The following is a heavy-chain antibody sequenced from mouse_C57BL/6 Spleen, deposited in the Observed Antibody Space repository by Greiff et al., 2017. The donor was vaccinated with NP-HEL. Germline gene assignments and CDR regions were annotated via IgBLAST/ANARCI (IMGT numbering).Heavy chain of an antibody. CDR2: ISDGGSYT. V-gene: IGHV5-4*01. J-gene: IGHJ3*01. D-gene: IGHD4-1*01. CDR1: GFTFSSYA. CDR3: AREMGRDWFAY. Sequence: EVQVVESGGGLVKPGGSLKLSCAASGFTFSSYAMSWVRQTPEKRLEWVATISDGGSYTYYPDNVKGRFTISRDNAKNNLYLQMSHLKSEDTAMYYCAREMGRDWFAYWGQGTLVTVSA.